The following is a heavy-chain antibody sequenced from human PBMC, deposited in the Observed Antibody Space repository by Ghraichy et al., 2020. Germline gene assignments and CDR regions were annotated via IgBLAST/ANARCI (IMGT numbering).Heavy chain of an antibody. CDR3: ARGADVGGFDY. CDR1: GYFISSGYY. CDR2: IYHSGST. D-gene: IGHD3-16*01. Sequence: SQTLSLTCTVSGYFISSGYYWGWIRQPPGKGLEWIGSIYHSGSTYYNPSLKSRVTISVDTSKNQFSLKLSSVTAADTAVYYCARGADVGGFDYWGQGTLVTVSS. J-gene: IGHJ4*02. V-gene: IGHV4-38-2*02.